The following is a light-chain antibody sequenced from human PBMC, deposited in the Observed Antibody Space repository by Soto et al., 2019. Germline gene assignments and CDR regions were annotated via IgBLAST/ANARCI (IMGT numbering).Light chain of an antibody. J-gene: IGLJ2*01. CDR3: SSYTRNSTLV. Sequence: QSALTQPASVSGSPGQSITISCTGTSSGVGGYNYVSWYQQHPGKAPKLMIYEVSNRPSGVSNRFSGSKSGNTASLTISGLQAEDEADYYCSSYTRNSTLVFGGGTKLTVL. CDR1: SSGVGGYNY. CDR2: EVS. V-gene: IGLV2-14*01.